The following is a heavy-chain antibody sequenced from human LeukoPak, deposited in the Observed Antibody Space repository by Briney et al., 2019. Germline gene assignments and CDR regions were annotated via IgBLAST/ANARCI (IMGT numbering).Heavy chain of an antibody. J-gene: IGHJ6*03. V-gene: IGHV4-59*12. CDR2: IYYNENT. Sequence: PSETLSLTCTVSGGSISSYYWSWIRQPPGKGLEWIGYIYYNENTNYNPSLKSRVTISVDTSKNQFSLKLSSVTAADTAVYYCARAGVDTAMVPATYYYYMDVWGKGTTVTVSS. CDR3: ARAGVDTAMVPATYYYYMDV. CDR1: GGSISSYY. D-gene: IGHD5-18*01.